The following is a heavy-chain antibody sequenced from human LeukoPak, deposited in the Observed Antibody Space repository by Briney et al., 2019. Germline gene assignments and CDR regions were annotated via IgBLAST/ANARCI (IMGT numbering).Heavy chain of an antibody. Sequence: SETLSLTCTVSGGSISSYYWSWIRQPAGKGLEWIGRIYTSGSTNYNPSLKSRVTMSVDTSKNQFSLKLSSVTAADTAVYYCARGSHIVVVPAAIPSGWFDPWGQGTLVTVSS. CDR1: GGSISSYY. V-gene: IGHV4-4*07. J-gene: IGHJ5*02. CDR3: ARGSHIVVVPAAIPSGWFDP. CDR2: IYTSGST. D-gene: IGHD2-2*01.